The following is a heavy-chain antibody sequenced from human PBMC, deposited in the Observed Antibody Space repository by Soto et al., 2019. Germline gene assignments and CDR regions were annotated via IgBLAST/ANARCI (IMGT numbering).Heavy chain of an antibody. CDR3: ARGYSYGHFDY. CDR1: GYSFSAYW. CDR2: IYPRDSDT. D-gene: IGHD5-18*01. J-gene: IGHJ4*02. Sequence: PGEALKISCKGSGYSFSAYWIGWVRQMPGKGLEWMGIIYPRDSDTRYSPSFQGQVTISAAKSIITAYLQLSSLRASDTAIYYCARGYSYGHFDYWGQGTLVT. V-gene: IGHV5-51*01.